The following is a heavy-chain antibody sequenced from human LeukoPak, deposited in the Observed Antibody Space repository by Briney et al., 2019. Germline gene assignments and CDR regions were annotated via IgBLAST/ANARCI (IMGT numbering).Heavy chain of an antibody. J-gene: IGHJ5*02. CDR3: ARGSDGYRFDP. D-gene: IGHD5-18*01. CDR2: IYNIEHT. V-gene: IGHV4-59*01. Sequence: PSETLSLTCTVSGGSMSNYHWTWIRQSPGKAPEYIAYIYNIEHTNYNPPLKSRVTVSVDMSKRQFSLKLNSVTAAETAVYYCARGSDGYRFDPWGQGMLVTVSS. CDR1: GGSMSNYH.